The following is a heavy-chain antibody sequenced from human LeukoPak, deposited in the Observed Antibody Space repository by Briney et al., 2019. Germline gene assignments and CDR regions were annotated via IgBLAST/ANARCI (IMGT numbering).Heavy chain of an antibody. CDR3: ANYDIYRGAFDI. Sequence: ASVKVSCKASGYTFTSYGISWVRQAPGQGLEWMGWISAYNGNTNYAQKLQGRVTMTTDTSTSTAYMELRSLRSDDTAVYYCANYDIYRGAFDIWGQGTMVTVSS. CDR2: ISAYNGNT. D-gene: IGHD3-9*01. CDR1: GYTFTSYG. V-gene: IGHV1-18*01. J-gene: IGHJ3*02.